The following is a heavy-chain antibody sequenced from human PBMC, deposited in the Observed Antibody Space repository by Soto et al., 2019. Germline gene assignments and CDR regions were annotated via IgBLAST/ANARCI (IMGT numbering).Heavy chain of an antibody. CDR1: GGSISSSNW. V-gene: IGHV4-4*02. D-gene: IGHD3-22*01. Sequence: QVQLQESGPGLVKPSGTLSLTCAVSGGSISSSNWWTWVRQPPGKGLEWIGEIYHSGSTNYNPSRKSRVTIXXDXSXXQFSLKLSSVTAADTAVYYCAKTIGSKMSSGYSDYWGQGTLVTVSS. CDR2: IYHSGST. CDR3: AKTIGSKMSSGYSDY. J-gene: IGHJ4*02.